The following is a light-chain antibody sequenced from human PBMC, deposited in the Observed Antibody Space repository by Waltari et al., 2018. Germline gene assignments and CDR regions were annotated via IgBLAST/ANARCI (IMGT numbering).Light chain of an antibody. CDR1: ISDVGGYNF. V-gene: IGLV2-8*01. Sequence: QSALTQPPSASGSPGQSVTISCTGTISDVGGYNFVSWYQQYPGKAPKLMIYEITKRPSGVPDRFSGSKAGNTASLTVSGLQAEDEADYYCCSYAGGPYVLGTGTKVTVL. CDR3: CSYAGGPYV. CDR2: EIT. J-gene: IGLJ1*01.